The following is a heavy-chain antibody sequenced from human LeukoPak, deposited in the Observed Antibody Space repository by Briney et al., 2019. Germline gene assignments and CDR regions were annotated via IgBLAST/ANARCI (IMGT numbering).Heavy chain of an antibody. D-gene: IGHD5-18*01. Sequence: SETLSLTCAVYGGSFSGYYWSWIRQPPGKGLEWIGEINHSGSTNYNPSLKSRVTISVDTSKNQFSLKLSSVTAADTAVYYCARGQGYSYGQYYYYYGMDVWGQGTTVTVSS. CDR3: ARGQGYSYGQYYYYYGMDV. CDR1: GGSFSGYY. J-gene: IGHJ6*02. CDR2: INHSGST. V-gene: IGHV4-34*01.